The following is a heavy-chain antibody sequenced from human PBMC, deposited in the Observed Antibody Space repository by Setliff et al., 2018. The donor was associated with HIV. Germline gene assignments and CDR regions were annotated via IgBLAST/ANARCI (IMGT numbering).Heavy chain of an antibody. J-gene: IGHJ6*03. D-gene: IGHD6-6*01. CDR1: GGTFSSYA. V-gene: IGHV1-69*06. CDR3: ARRAAGGSSPNDYMDV. Sequence: SVKVSCKASGGTFSSYAISWVRQAPGQGLEWMGRIIPIFGTANYAQKFQGRVTITADKSTSTAYMELSSLRSEDTTVYYCARRAAGGSSPNDYMDVWGTGTTVTVSS. CDR2: IIPIFGTA.